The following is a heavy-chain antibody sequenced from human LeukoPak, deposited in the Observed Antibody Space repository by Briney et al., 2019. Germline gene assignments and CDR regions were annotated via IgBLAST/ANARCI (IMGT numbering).Heavy chain of an antibody. Sequence: PGGSLRVSCVASGFIFSNYAMNWVRQAPGKGLEWVSVIYSGGSTYYADSVKGRFTISRDNSKSTLYLQMNSLRAEDTAVYYCARGGTYNGFDYWGQGTLVTVSS. V-gene: IGHV3-53*01. CDR3: ARGGTYNGFDY. CDR1: GFIFSNYA. J-gene: IGHJ4*02. D-gene: IGHD1-14*01. CDR2: IYSGGST.